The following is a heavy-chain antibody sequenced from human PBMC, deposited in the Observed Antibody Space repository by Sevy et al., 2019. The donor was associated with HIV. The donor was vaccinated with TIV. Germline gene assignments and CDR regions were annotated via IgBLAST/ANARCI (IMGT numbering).Heavy chain of an antibody. Sequence: SETLSLTCTVSGGSMGSYYWTWIRQPPGKGLEWIGYLYATGSTNSNPSPGSRVTISIDTSKNQFSLNLSYVTAADTAVYYCAREGGLVDYGMDVWGQGITVTVSS. J-gene: IGHJ6*02. D-gene: IGHD3-9*01. CDR2: LYATGST. CDR3: AREGGLVDYGMDV. V-gene: IGHV4-59*01. CDR1: GGSMGSYY.